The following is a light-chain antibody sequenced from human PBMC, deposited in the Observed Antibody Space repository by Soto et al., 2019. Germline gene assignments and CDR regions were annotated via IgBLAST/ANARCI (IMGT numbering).Light chain of an antibody. CDR1: QGISSW. V-gene: IGKV1-12*01. CDR3: QQANGFALS. J-gene: IGKJ4*01. CDR2: DAS. Sequence: DIQMTQSPSSVSASVGDRVTINCRASQGISSWLALYQQKPEKAPKLVIYDASSLQSGVPSRFSGSVSGTDFTLTISSLQPEDFATSYYQQANGFALSFGVGTKLDI.